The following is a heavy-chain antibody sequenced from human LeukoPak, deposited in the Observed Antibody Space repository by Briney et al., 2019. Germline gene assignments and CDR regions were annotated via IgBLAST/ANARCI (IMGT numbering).Heavy chain of an antibody. J-gene: IGHJ6*02. V-gene: IGHV1-18*01. CDR2: ISAYNGDT. D-gene: IGHD1-26*01. CDR3: AREDSGGSFYYYGMDV. Sequence: ASVTVSCKSSVYTFSSYGISWVRHAPGQGLEWMGWISAYNGDTNYAQKLQGRVTMTTDTSTSTAYMELRSLRSDDTAVYYCAREDSGGSFYYYGMDVWGQGTTVTVSS. CDR1: VYTFSSYG.